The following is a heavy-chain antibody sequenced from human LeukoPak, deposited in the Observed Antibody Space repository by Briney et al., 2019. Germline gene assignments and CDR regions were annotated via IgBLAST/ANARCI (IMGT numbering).Heavy chain of an antibody. CDR2: INPNSGGT. V-gene: IGHV1-2*02. CDR3: ARDLWTFWSGYYWSY. Sequence: ASVKVSCKASGYTFTGYYMHWVRQAPGQGLEWMGWINPNSGGTNYAQKFQGRVTMTRDTSISTAYMELSRLRSDETAVYYCARDLWTFWSGYYWSYWGQGTLVTVSS. CDR1: GYTFTGYY. D-gene: IGHD3-3*01. J-gene: IGHJ4*02.